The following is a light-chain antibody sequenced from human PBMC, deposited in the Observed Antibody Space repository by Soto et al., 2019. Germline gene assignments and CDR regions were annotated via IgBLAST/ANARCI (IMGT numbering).Light chain of an antibody. J-gene: IGKJ1*01. CDR3: QQYSASPLT. Sequence: EFVLTHSPGTLALSPGERATLSCRASLTVSDNYLAWYQQKAGQAPRLVIYDASNRATGIPDRFSASGSGTDFTLTISRLEPEDFAVYYCQQYSASPLTFGQGTKVDIK. CDR2: DAS. CDR1: LTVSDNY. V-gene: IGKV3-20*01.